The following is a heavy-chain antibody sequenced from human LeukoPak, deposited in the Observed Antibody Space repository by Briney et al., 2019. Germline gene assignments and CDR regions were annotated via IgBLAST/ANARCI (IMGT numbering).Heavy chain of an antibody. Sequence: GASVKVSCKASGYSFTGYYMHWVRQAPGQGLEWMGWINPNSGGTNYAQKFQGRVTMTRDTSISTAYMELSRLRSDDTAVYYCARMITYSSSWYDYWGQGTLVTVSS. CDR2: INPNSGGT. V-gene: IGHV1-2*02. CDR3: ARMITYSSSWYDY. D-gene: IGHD6-13*01. J-gene: IGHJ4*02. CDR1: GYSFTGYY.